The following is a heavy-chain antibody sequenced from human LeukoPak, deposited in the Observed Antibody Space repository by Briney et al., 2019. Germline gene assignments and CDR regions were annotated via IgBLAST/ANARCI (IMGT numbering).Heavy chain of an antibody. CDR2: IYSSGST. D-gene: IGHD4-23*01. Sequence: PSETLSLTCTVSGASITNSYWNWVRQPPGKGLEGIGYIYSSGSTNYNPSLKSRVTLSLDASKNQFSLKMTSVTAADTAVYYCANSYDGKIVPFDNWGQGALVAVSS. J-gene: IGHJ4*02. V-gene: IGHV4-4*09. CDR1: GASITNSY. CDR3: ANSYDGKIVPFDN.